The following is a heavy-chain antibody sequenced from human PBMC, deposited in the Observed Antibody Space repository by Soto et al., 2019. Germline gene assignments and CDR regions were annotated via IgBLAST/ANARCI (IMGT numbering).Heavy chain of an antibody. CDR2: ISSSSSTI. V-gene: IGHV3-48*02. Sequence: EVQLVESGGGLVQPGGSLRLSCGASGFTFSSYSMNWVRQAPGKGLEWVSYISSSSSTIYYADSVKGRFTISRDNAKNSPYLHMNSLRDEDTAAYYCALSETTMKDYYYYGMDVWGQGTTVTVSS. CDR3: ALSETTMKDYYYYGMDV. D-gene: IGHD4-17*01. CDR1: GFTFSSYS. J-gene: IGHJ6*02.